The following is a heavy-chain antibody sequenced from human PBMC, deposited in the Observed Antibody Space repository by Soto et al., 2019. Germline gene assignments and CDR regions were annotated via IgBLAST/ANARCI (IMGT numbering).Heavy chain of an antibody. CDR2: IYYSGST. CDR3: ASLRDSSGYFQGWYFDL. V-gene: IGHV4-31*03. CDR1: GGSISSGGYY. J-gene: IGHJ2*01. D-gene: IGHD3-22*01. Sequence: QVQLQESGPGLVKPSQTLSLTCTVSGGSISSGGYYWSWIRQHPGKGLEWIGYIYYSGSTYYNPSLKSRVTISVDTSKNQFSLKLSSVTAADTAVYYCASLRDSSGYFQGWYFDLWGRGTLVTVSS.